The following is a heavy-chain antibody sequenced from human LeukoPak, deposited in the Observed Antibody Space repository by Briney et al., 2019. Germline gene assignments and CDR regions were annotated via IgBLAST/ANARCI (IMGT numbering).Heavy chain of an antibody. CDR2: IYTYNGNA. CDR1: GYTFTTYG. D-gene: IGHD6-19*01. CDR3: ARDSSPVAGMGRF. J-gene: IGHJ4*02. Sequence: ASVTASCKASGYTFTTYGISWVRQAPGQGLEWMGWIYTYNGNANYAQKFQGRVTLTSDTSTTTAYMELRSLTSDDTAVYYCARDSSPVAGMGRFWGQGTLVTVSS. V-gene: IGHV1-18*01.